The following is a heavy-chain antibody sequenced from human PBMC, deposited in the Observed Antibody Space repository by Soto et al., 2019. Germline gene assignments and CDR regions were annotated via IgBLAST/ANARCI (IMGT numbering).Heavy chain of an antibody. CDR1: GFSRSNAGLG. CDR3: ASTYSTSWYWFDP. CDR2: IFSNDEK. J-gene: IGHJ5*02. D-gene: IGHD6-13*01. Sequence: QVTVKESGPVLVKPTETLTLTCTVSGFSRSNAGLGVSWIRQPPGKALEWLAHIFSNDEKSYSTSLKTRLPISKDTSKSQVVLTMTNMDPVDTATYYCASTYSTSWYWFDPWGQGTLVTVSS. V-gene: IGHV2-26*04.